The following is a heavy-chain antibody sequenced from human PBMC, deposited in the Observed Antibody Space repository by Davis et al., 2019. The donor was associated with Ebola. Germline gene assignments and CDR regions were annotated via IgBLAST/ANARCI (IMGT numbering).Heavy chain of an antibody. Sequence: AASVKVSCKASGNTISTYTIDWVRQAPGQGLEWMGGIIPIFGTTNYAQKFQGRVTITADESTSTAYMELSSLRSEDTAVYYCARDREKLYSGYLRYYGLDVWGKGTTVTVSS. CDR1: GNTISTYT. CDR3: ARDREKLYSGYLRYYGLDV. CDR2: IIPIFGTT. V-gene: IGHV1-69*13. D-gene: IGHD5-12*01. J-gene: IGHJ6*04.